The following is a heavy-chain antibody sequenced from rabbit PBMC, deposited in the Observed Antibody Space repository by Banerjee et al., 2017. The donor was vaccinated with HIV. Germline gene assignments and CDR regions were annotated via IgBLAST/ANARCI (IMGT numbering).Heavy chain of an antibody. D-gene: IGHD7-1*01. J-gene: IGHJ4*01. Sequence: QEQLEESGGDLVKPEGSLTLTCTASGFSFSSNYWICWVRQAPGKGLEWIGCIYTGDGSTYYANWAKGRFTISKTSSTTVTLQMTSLTAADTATYFCARDLAAVTGWNFGLWGPGTLVTVS. CDR2: IYTGDGST. V-gene: IGHV1S45*01. CDR3: ARDLAAVTGWNFGL. CDR1: GFSFSSNYW.